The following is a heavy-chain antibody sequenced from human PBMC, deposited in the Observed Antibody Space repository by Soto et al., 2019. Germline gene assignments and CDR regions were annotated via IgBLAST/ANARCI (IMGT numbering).Heavy chain of an antibody. Sequence: GESLKISCRVSGYTLTNYWIAWVRQMPGKGLEWMGIIYPGDSDTRYSPSFQGQVTISVDKSINTAYLQWSSLKASDSAMYYCARVWEMATVAAGIDYWGQGTLVTVSS. CDR1: GYTLTNYW. CDR2: IYPGDSDT. V-gene: IGHV5-51*01. D-gene: IGHD6-13*01. J-gene: IGHJ4*02. CDR3: ARVWEMATVAAGIDY.